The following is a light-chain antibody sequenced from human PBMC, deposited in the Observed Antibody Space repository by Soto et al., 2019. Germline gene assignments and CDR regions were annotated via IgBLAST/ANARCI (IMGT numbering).Light chain of an antibody. V-gene: IGLV2-18*01. CDR1: SSDVGSYNR. J-gene: IGLJ1*01. CDR2: EVS. Sequence: QSVLTQPPSVSGSPGQSVTISCTGTSSDVGSYNRVSWYQQPPGTAPKLMIYEVSNRPSGVPDRFSGSKSGNTASLTISGLQADDEADYYCSLYTSSSTYVFGPGTKVIV. CDR3: SLYTSSSTYV.